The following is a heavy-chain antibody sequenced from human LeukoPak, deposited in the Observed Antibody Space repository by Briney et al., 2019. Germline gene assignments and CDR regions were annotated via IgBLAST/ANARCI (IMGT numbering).Heavy chain of an antibody. V-gene: IGHV5-51*01. Sequence: GESPKIPCKGSGYSFTSYRIGWVRQMPGKGLEWMGIIYPGDSDTRYSPSFQRQVTISADKSISTAYLQWSSLKASDTAMYYCARRGYYASDAFDIWGQGTMVTVSS. J-gene: IGHJ3*02. CDR3: ARRGYYASDAFDI. CDR2: IYPGDSDT. D-gene: IGHD3-10*01. CDR1: GYSFTSYR.